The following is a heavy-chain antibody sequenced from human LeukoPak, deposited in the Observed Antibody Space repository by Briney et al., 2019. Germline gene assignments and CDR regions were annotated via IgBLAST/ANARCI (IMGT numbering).Heavy chain of an antibody. CDR2: INSDGSST. CDR1: GFTFSSYW. Sequence: GGSLRLSCAASGFTFSSYWMHWVRQAPGKGLVWVSRINSDGSSTSYADSVKGRFTISRDNAKNTLYLQVNSLRAEDTAVYYCAREVDRAVLRFLEWSYGMDVWGQGTTVTVSS. V-gene: IGHV3-74*01. J-gene: IGHJ6*02. D-gene: IGHD3-3*01. CDR3: AREVDRAVLRFLEWSYGMDV.